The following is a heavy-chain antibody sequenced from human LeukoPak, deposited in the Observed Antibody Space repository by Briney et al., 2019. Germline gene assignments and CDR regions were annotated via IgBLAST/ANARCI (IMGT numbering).Heavy chain of an antibody. J-gene: IGHJ4*02. D-gene: IGHD6-19*01. Sequence: SETLSLTCTVSGGSISSYYWSWIRQPPGKGLEWIGYIYYSGSTNYNPSLKSRVTISVDTSKNQLSLKLSSVTAADTAVYYCASSGWYLLTFDYWGQGTLVTVSS. CDR3: ASSGWYLLTFDY. V-gene: IGHV4-59*01. CDR1: GGSISSYY. CDR2: IYYSGST.